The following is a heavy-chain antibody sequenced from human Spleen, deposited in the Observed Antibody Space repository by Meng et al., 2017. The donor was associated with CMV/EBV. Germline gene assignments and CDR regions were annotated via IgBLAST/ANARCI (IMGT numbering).Heavy chain of an antibody. CDR3: ARDVPRHFGYVYYGMDV. D-gene: IGHD5-12*01. CDR2: IFYTGST. Sequence: SETLSLTCTVSGGSISSYYWSWLRQPPGKGLEWIGYIFYTGSTNYNPPLKSRVSISVDSSKNQFSLKLNSVTAADTALYYCARDVPRHFGYVYYGMDVWGQGTTVTVSS. J-gene: IGHJ6*02. V-gene: IGHV4-59*01. CDR1: GGSISSYY.